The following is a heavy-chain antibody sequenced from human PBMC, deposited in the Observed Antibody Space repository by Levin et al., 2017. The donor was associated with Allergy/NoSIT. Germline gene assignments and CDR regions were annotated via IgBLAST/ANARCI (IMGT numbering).Heavy chain of an antibody. CDR2: IYPGDSDT. CDR1: GYSFTSYW. V-gene: IGHV5-51*01. CDR3: ARARYCSSTSCLRNWFDP. J-gene: IGHJ5*02. D-gene: IGHD2-2*01. Sequence: GGSLRLSCKGSGYSFTSYWIGWVRQMPGKGLEWMGIIYPGDSDTRYSPSFQGQVTISADKSISTAYLQWSSLKASDTAMYYCARARYCSSTSCLRNWFDPWGQGTLVTVSS.